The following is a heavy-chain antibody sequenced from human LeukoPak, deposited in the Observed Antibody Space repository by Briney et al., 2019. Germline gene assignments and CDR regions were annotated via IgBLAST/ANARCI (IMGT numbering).Heavy chain of an antibody. V-gene: IGHV1-69*01. CDR3: ASSDRRGSLGALDY. CDR2: IILKVGRA. CDR1: GGTFTSYT. J-gene: IGHJ4*02. D-gene: IGHD1-26*01. Sequence: GSSVKVSCKGSGGTFTSYTMSRGRQGPGEGGERGGGIILKVGRANDAQKFPGRVTIPADESTTTAYLALSSLRSEDTAVYYCASSDRRGSLGALDYWGQGTLVTVSS.